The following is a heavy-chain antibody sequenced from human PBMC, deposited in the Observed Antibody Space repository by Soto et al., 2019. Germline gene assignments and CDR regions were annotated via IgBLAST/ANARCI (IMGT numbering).Heavy chain of an antibody. Sequence: KPSETLSLTCTVSGGSINSINYYWAWIRQPPGKGLAWIASIYYDGSTYYNPSLKSRVSISVDTSKNHFSLKLSSATAADTAVYYCAKVVVAATRHTDFDSWGQGTLVTVSS. D-gene: IGHD2-15*01. CDR1: GGSINSINYY. V-gene: IGHV4-39*02. CDR3: AKVVVAATRHTDFDS. J-gene: IGHJ4*02. CDR2: IYYDGST.